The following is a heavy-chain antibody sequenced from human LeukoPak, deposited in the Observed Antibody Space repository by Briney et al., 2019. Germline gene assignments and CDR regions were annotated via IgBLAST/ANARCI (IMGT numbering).Heavy chain of an antibody. J-gene: IGHJ4*02. V-gene: IGHV3-23*01. CDR3: AKRVTIEVVLALDY. CDR1: GFTFSSYA. D-gene: IGHD4-17*01. CDR2: ISGSGGST. Sequence: GGSLRLSCAASGFTFSSYAMSWVRQAPGKGLEWVSAISGSGGSTYYADSVKGRFTISRDNSKNTLYLQMNSLRAEDTAVYYCAKRVTIEVVLALDYWGQGTLVTVSS.